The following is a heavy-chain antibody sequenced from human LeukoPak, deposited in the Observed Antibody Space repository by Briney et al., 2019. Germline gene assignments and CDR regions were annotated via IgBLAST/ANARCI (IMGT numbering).Heavy chain of an antibody. V-gene: IGHV3-15*01. CDR2: IKSKSDGGTR. J-gene: IGHJ4*02. CDR1: GFTFNNAW. D-gene: IGHD3-3*01. Sequence: GGSLRLSCAASGFTFNNAWMNWVGQSPGKGLEWVGRIKSKSDGGTRDYAAPVKGRFIISRDDSRNTLYLQMNSLKTEDTGVYYCTNGVDYWGQGTLVSVSS. CDR3: TNGVDY.